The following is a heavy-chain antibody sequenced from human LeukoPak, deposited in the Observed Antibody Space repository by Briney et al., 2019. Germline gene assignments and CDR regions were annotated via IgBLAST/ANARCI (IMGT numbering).Heavy chain of an antibody. CDR1: GFSFSNYD. D-gene: IGHD4-17*01. V-gene: IGHV3-23*01. J-gene: IGHJ6*02. CDR3: AKDPLFSFTVTTFDYYYGMDV. Sequence: GGSLRLSCAASGFSFSNYDMTWVRQAPGEGLEWVSRISPGHATFYADSVKGRFSISRDNSKNTLYLQMNSLRAEDTAVYYCAKDPLFSFTVTTFDYYYGMDVWGQGTTVTVSS. CDR2: ISPGHAT.